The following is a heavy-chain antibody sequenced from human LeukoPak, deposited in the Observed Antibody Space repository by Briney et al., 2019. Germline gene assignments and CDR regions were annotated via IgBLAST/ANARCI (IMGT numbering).Heavy chain of an antibody. D-gene: IGHD6-13*01. Sequence: ASVKVSCKASGYTFTGYYMHWVRQAAGQGLEWMGWMNPNSGNTGYAQKFQGRVTMTRNTSISTAYMELSSLRSEDTAVYYCARGAPRSSSSWTYWGQGTLVTVSS. CDR3: ARGAPRSSSSWTY. J-gene: IGHJ4*02. CDR1: GYTFTGYY. CDR2: MNPNSGNT. V-gene: IGHV1-8*02.